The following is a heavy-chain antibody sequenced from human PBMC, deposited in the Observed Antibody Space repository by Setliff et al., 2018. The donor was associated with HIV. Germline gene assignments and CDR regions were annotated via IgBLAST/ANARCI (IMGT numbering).Heavy chain of an antibody. Sequence: ASVKVSCKASCYTFTIYGITWVRQAPGQGLEWMGRIIFIFVTANYAQKFRGRVTITADESTSTAYMELSSLRSEATAVYYCARDPVSSSWYGNWFDSWGQGTLVTV. J-gene: IGHJ5*01. V-gene: IGHV1-69*13. D-gene: IGHD6-13*01. CDR3: ARDPVSSSWYGNWFDS. CDR1: CYTFTIYG. CDR2: IIFIFVTA.